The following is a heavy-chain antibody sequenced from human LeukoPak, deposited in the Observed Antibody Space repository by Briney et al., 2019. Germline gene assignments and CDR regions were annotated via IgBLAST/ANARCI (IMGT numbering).Heavy chain of an antibody. CDR3: AGYRVGGYAFDV. CDR2: IYYSGST. V-gene: IGHV4-30-4*01. CDR1: GGSISSGDYY. D-gene: IGHD6-19*01. J-gene: IGHJ3*01. Sequence: SETLFLTCTVSGGSISSGDYYWSWIRQPPGKGLEWIGYIYYSGSTYYIPSLKSRVTISVDTSKNQFSLKLSSVTAADTAVYYCAGYRVGGYAFDVWGRGTMVTVSS.